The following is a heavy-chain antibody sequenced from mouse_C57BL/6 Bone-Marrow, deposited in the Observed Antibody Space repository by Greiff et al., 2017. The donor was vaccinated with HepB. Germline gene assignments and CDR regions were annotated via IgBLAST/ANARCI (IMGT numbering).Heavy chain of an antibody. Sequence: EVQLVESGGGLVQPGGSLKLSCAASGFTFSDYYMYWVRQTPEKRLEWVAYISNGGGSTYYPDTVKGRFTISRDNAKNTLYLQMSRLKSEDTAMYYCARQDGSWYFDVWGTGTTVTVSS. D-gene: IGHD2-3*01. J-gene: IGHJ1*03. CDR1: GFTFSDYY. CDR3: ARQDGSWYFDV. CDR2: ISNGGGST. V-gene: IGHV5-12*01.